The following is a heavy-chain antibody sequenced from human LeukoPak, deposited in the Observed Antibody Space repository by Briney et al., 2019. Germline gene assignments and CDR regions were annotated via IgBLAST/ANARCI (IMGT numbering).Heavy chain of an antibody. J-gene: IGHJ4*02. V-gene: IGHV4-34*01. CDR2: INHSGST. Sequence: SETLPLTCAVYGGSFSGYYWSWIRQPPGKGLEWIGEINHSGSTNYNPSLKSRVTISVDTSKNQFSLKLSSVTAADTAVYYCASSRYSSSWYEYWGQGTLVTVSS. CDR3: ASSRYSSSWYEY. CDR1: GGSFSGYY. D-gene: IGHD6-13*01.